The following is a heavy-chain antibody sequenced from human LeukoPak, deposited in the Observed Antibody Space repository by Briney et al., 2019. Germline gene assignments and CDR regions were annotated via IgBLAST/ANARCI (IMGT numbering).Heavy chain of an antibody. Sequence: PGGSLRLSCAASGFTFDDYGMHWVRQAPGKGLEWVSLISWDSSKNYYADSVKGRFTISRDNSKNSLYLQMNSLRTEDTALYYCAKDAGNIVGAPGAVDIWGQGTMVTVSS. CDR2: ISWDSSKN. J-gene: IGHJ3*02. D-gene: IGHD1-26*01. CDR1: GFTFDDYG. CDR3: AKDAGNIVGAPGAVDI. V-gene: IGHV3-43D*03.